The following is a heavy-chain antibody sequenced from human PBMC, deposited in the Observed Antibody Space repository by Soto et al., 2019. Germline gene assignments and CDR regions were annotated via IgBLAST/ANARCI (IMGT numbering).Heavy chain of an antibody. V-gene: IGHV4-34*02. Sequence: QVQLQQWGAGLLKPSETLSLTCAVDSGSFSTYYCSWTRQPPGTGLEWIGEIHPSGDTDYNPSLSNRVTLSPDTSKNHFSLKLTSVAAADTAVYFCSRGRDPHQGGRTWGQGTLVPVSS. D-gene: IGHD3-16*01. CDR3: SRGRDPHQGGRT. J-gene: IGHJ5*02. CDR1: SGSFSTYY. CDR2: IHPSGDT.